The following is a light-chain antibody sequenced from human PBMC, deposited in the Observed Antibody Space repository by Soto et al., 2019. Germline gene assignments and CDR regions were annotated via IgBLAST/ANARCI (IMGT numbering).Light chain of an antibody. V-gene: IGLV2-8*01. CDR3: SSYAGSNMGV. Sequence: QSVLTQPASVSGSPGQSITISCTGTSSDVGGYNYVSWYQQHPGKAPKLLIYEVTQRPSGVPDRFSGSKSGNTASLTVSGLQAEDYADYYCSSYAGSNMGVFGTGTKLTVL. CDR2: EVT. CDR1: SSDVGGYNY. J-gene: IGLJ1*01.